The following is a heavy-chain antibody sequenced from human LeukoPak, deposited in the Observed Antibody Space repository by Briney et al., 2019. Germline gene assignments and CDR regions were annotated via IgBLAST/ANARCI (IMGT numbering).Heavy chain of an antibody. V-gene: IGHV3-7*01. CDR3: ARGGTFVSDY. J-gene: IGHJ4*02. CDR1: GFTFSTFW. D-gene: IGHD1-1*01. CDR2: IKEDGSVK. Sequence: GGSLRLSCAASGFTFSTFWMSWVRQAPGKGLEWVANIKEDGSVKYYVDSMKGRFTVSRDNAKNSLYLQMDSLRAEDTAVYYCARGGTFVSDYWGQGTLVTVSS.